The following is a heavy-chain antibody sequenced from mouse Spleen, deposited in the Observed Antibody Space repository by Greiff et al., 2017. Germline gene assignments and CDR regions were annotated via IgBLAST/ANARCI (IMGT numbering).Heavy chain of an antibody. CDR3: ANSNVRYYFDY. Sequence: EVQLQQSGPELVKPGASVKISCKASGYSFTGYYMNWVKQSPEKSLEWIGEINPSTGGTTYNQKFKAKATLTVDKSSSTAYMQLKSLTSEDSAVYYCANSNVRYYFDYWGQGTTLTVSS. J-gene: IGHJ2*01. D-gene: IGHD2-5*01. CDR2: INPSTGGT. V-gene: IGHV1-42*01. CDR1: GYSFTGYY.